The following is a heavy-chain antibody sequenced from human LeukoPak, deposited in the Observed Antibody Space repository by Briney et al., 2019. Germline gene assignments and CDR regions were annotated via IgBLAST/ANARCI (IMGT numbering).Heavy chain of an antibody. J-gene: IGHJ4*02. D-gene: IGHD6-19*01. Sequence: GGSLRLSCAASGFTFSSYWMSWVRQAPGKGLEWVANIKQDGSEKYYVDSVKGRFTISRDNAKNSLYLQMNSLRAEDTAVYYCARDRYRWLVQPVIDYWGQGTLVTVSS. CDR3: ARDRYRWLVQPVIDY. V-gene: IGHV3-7*01. CDR1: GFTFSSYW. CDR2: IKQDGSEK.